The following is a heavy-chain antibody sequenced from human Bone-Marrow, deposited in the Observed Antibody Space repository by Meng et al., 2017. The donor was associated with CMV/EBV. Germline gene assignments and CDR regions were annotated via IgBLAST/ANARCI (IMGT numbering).Heavy chain of an antibody. J-gene: IGHJ4*02. D-gene: IGHD3-22*01. CDR3: AKGSTMIVVVSTFDY. Sequence: GGSLRLSCAASGFTFSSYSMNWVRQAPGKGLEWVSYISSSSSTIYYADSVKGRFTISRDNAKNSLYLQMNSLRAEDTALYYCAKGSTMIVVVSTFDYWGQGTLVTVSS. CDR1: GFTFSSYS. CDR2: ISSSSSTI. V-gene: IGHV3-48*04.